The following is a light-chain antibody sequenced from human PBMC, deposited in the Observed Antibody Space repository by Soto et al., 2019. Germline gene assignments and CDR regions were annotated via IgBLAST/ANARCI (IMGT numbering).Light chain of an antibody. V-gene: IGLV2-14*03. Sequence: QSALTQPASVSGSPGQSITISCTGTSSDVGGSNYVSWYQQHPGKAPKLMIYDVSNRPSGVSNRFSGSKSGNTASLTISGLQAEDEADYYCGSYSSSSTLYVFGTGTQAHRP. J-gene: IGLJ1*01. CDR2: DVS. CDR1: SSDVGGSNY. CDR3: GSYSSSSTLYV.